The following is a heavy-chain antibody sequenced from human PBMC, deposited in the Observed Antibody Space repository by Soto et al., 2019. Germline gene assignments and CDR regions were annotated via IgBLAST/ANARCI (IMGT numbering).Heavy chain of an antibody. V-gene: IGHV3-30*19. D-gene: IGHD2-21*02. CDR1: GFTFRNYG. CDR3: ARSYCGDDCALDH. Sequence: LRLSCATSGFTFRNYGMHWVRQAPGKGLEWVAVISKDGNSKHYADSVKGRFTISRDNSKSTVYVQMNSLRAEDTAVYYCARSYCGDDCALDHWGQGTLVTVSS. CDR2: ISKDGNSK. J-gene: IGHJ4*02.